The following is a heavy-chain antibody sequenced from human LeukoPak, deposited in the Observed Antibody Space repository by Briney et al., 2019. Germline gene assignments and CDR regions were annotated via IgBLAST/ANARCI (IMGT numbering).Heavy chain of an antibody. CDR3: AREGVVYCYYGLDLDY. J-gene: IGHJ4*02. V-gene: IGHV3-49*03. Sequence: GGSLRLSCTPSGFTLGDYGMNWFRQAPGKGLEWLSFIRSKAYGGTTEYAPSVKDRFTIPTDDSKSIAYLQKNSLKTEYKAVYYYAREGVVYCYYGLDLDYWGQGTLVTVSS. CDR2: IRSKAYGGTT. D-gene: IGHD2-8*02. CDR1: GFTLGDYG.